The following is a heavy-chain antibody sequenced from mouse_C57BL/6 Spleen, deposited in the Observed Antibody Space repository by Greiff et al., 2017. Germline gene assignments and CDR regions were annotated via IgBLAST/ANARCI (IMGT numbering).Heavy chain of an antibody. J-gene: IGHJ4*01. V-gene: IGHV5-17*01. Sequence: EVKLVESGGGLVKPGGSLKLSCAASGFTFSDYGMHWVRQAPEKGLEWVAYISSGSSTIYYADTVKGRFTISRDNAKNTLFLQMTSLRSEYTAMXYCAKKQLRDYAMDYWGQGTSVTVSS. CDR1: GFTFSDYG. CDR3: AKKQLRDYAMDY. CDR2: ISSGSSTI. D-gene: IGHD3-2*02.